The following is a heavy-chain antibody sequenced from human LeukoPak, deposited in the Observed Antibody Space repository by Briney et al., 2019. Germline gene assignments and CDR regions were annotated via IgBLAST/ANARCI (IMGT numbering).Heavy chain of an antibody. V-gene: IGHV1-69*05. D-gene: IGHD3-16*01. J-gene: IGHJ6*03. Sequence: SVKVSCKASGGTFSSYAISWVRQAPGQGLEWMGGIIPIFGTANYAQKFQGRVTITTDESTSTAYMELSSLRSEDTAVYYCAKGARGMYYYYYMDVWGKGTTVTVSS. CDR2: IIPIFGTA. CDR1: GGTFSSYA. CDR3: AKGARGMYYYYYMDV.